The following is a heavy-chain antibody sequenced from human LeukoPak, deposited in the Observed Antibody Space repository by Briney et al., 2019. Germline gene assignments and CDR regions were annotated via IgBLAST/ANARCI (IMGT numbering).Heavy chain of an antibody. CDR1: GYSITSAYY. CDR2: IYTSGST. V-gene: IGHV4-4*07. Sequence: SETLSLTCTVSGYSITSAYYWSWIRQPAGKGLEWIGRIYTSGSTNYNPSLKSRVTMSVDTSKNQFSLKLSSVTAADTAVYYCAREGLGSSSWYGGLVRVYYYYYMDVWGKGTTVTISS. CDR3: AREGLGSSSWYGGLVRVYYYYYMDV. D-gene: IGHD6-13*01. J-gene: IGHJ6*03.